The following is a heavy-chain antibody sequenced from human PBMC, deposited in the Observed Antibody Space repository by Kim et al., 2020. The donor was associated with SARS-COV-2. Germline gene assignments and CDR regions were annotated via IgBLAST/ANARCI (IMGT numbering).Heavy chain of an antibody. Sequence: SLQNRVTISVDTAKNQFSLKLSSVTAADTAVYYCARYGSGSYYYYGMDVWGQGTTVTVSS. CDR3: ARYGSGSYYYYGMDV. D-gene: IGHD3-10*01. J-gene: IGHJ6*02. V-gene: IGHV4-4*09.